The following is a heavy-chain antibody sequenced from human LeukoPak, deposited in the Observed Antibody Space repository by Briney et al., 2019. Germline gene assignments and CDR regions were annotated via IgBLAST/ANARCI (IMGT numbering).Heavy chain of an antibody. CDR3: AKDSIVYGSGSYSYYYYYMDV. Sequence: PGGSLRLSCAASGFTFNKYGMRWVRQAPGKGLEWVSFISWDGGSTYYADSVKGRFTISRDNSKNSLYLQMNSLRAEDTALYYCAKDSIVYGSGSYSYYYYYMDVWGKGTTVTVSS. V-gene: IGHV3-43D*03. J-gene: IGHJ6*03. D-gene: IGHD3-10*01. CDR1: GFTFNKYG. CDR2: ISWDGGST.